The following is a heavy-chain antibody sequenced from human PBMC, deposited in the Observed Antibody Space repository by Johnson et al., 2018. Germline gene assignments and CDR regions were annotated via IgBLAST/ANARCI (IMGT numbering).Heavy chain of an antibody. Sequence: QVQLVESGAEVKKPGSSVKVSCKASGHTISNYVISWVRQAPGQGLEWMGGIIPVFGTGKYAQRFQGRVTITGDASPSTVYMEMSSLSYADTAGCYCARPSPPHNSGLYGDACDIWGQGTMVTVSS. CDR1: GHTISNYV. V-gene: IGHV1-69*01. CDR2: IIPVFGTG. D-gene: IGHD6-19*01. CDR3: ARPSPPHNSGLYGDACDI. J-gene: IGHJ3*02.